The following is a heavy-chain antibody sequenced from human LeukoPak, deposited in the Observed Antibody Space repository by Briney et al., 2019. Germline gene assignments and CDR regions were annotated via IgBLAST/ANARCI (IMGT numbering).Heavy chain of an antibody. CDR2: IYYSGST. J-gene: IGHJ1*01. Sequence: SETLSPTCTVSGGSISSYYWSWIRQPPGKGLEWIGYIYYSGSTNYNPSLKSRVTISVDTSKNQFSLKLSSVTAADTAVYYCARDGYSSGWNLEYFQHWGQGTLVTVSS. CDR1: GGSISSYY. V-gene: IGHV4-59*01. D-gene: IGHD6-19*01. CDR3: ARDGYSSGWNLEYFQH.